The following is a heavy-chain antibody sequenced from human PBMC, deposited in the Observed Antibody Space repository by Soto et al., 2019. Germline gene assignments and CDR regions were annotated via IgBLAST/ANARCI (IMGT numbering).Heavy chain of an antibody. CDR1: GGSISSYY. D-gene: IGHD6-19*01. CDR2: IYYSGST. J-gene: IGHJ6*02. Sequence: QVQLQESGPGLVKPSETLSLTCTVSGGSISSYYWSWIRQPPGKGLEWIGYIYYSGSTNYNPPLKSRVTISVDTSKNQFALKLSSVTAADTAVYYCARHVAVAGTYYYYGMGVWGQGTTVTVSS. CDR3: ARHVAVAGTYYYYGMGV. V-gene: IGHV4-59*08.